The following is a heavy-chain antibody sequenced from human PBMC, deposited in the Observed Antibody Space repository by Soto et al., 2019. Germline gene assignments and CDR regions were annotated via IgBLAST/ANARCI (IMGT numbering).Heavy chain of an antibody. Sequence: GGSLRLSCAASGFTFSSYAMSWVRQAPGKGLEWVSAISGSGGSTYYADSVKGRFTISRDNSKNTLYLQMNSLRAEDTAVYYCAKDKQLWAQGFNWFDPWGQGTLVTVSS. V-gene: IGHV3-23*01. D-gene: IGHD5-18*01. CDR1: GFTFSSYA. J-gene: IGHJ5*02. CDR3: AKDKQLWAQGFNWFDP. CDR2: ISGSGGST.